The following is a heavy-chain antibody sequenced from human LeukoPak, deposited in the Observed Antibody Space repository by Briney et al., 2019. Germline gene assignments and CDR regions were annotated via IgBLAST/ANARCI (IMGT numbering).Heavy chain of an antibody. J-gene: IGHJ2*01. CDR1: GGSISSGGYG. CDR3: ARVPAYYDILTGYSDWYFDL. V-gene: IGHV4-30-2*01. Sequence: PSETLSLTCAVAGGSISSGGYGWSWIRQPPGKGLEWIGYIYHSGSTYYNPSLKSRVTISVDRSKNQFSLKLSSVTAADTAVYYCARVPAYYDILTGYSDWYFDLWGRATLVTVSS. CDR2: IYHSGST. D-gene: IGHD3-9*01.